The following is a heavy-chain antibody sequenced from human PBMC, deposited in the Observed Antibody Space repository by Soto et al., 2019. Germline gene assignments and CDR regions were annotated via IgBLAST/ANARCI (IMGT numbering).Heavy chain of an antibody. V-gene: IGHV3-21*01. CDR3: ARGGPIVVVSSLYFDL. D-gene: IGHD2-15*01. CDR2: ISVTSTYI. J-gene: IGHJ2*01. CDR1: GFTFDSYS. Sequence: EVQLVESGGGLVKPGGSLRLSCAASGFTFDSYSMNWVRQAPGKGLEWVSYISVTSTYIYYADSVKGRFTISRDTAKHSLYLQMNSLRAEDTAMYSGARGGPIVVVSSLYFDLWGPGALVTVS.